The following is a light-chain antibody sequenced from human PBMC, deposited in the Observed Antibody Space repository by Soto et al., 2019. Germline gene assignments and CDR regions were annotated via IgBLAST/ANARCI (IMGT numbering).Light chain of an antibody. V-gene: IGKV3-20*01. Sequence: EIVLTQSPGTLSSSPGERATLSCRASQTVSSSYLAWYQQKPGQAPRLLIYGAASRATGIPDRFSGSGSGTDFTLTISRLEPEDFAVYYCQQYGSSPFTFGTGTKVDIK. CDR2: GAA. CDR3: QQYGSSPFT. J-gene: IGKJ3*01. CDR1: QTVSSSY.